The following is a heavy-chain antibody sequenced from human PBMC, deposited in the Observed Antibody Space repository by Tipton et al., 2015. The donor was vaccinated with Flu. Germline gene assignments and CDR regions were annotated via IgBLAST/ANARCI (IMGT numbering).Heavy chain of an antibody. CDR1: GFTFSNAW. J-gene: IGHJ4*02. D-gene: IGHD5-24*01. Sequence: SLRLSCAASGFTFSNAWMSWVRQAPGKGLEWVGRIKSKTDGGTTDYAAPVKGRFTISRDDSKNTLYLQMNSLKTEDTAMYYCTPDGPWRWLQDHSKDYWGQGTLVTVSS. CDR3: TPDGPWRWLQDHSKDY. CDR2: IKSKTDGGTT. V-gene: IGHV3-15*01.